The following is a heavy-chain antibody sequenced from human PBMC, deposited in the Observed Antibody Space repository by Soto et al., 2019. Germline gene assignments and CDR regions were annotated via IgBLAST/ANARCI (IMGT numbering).Heavy chain of an antibody. D-gene: IGHD6-6*01. J-gene: IGHJ6*02. V-gene: IGHV1-69*01. CDR2: IIPIFGTA. Sequence: QVQLVQSGAEVKKPGSSVKVSCKASGGTFSSYAISWVRQAPGQGLEWMGGIIPIFGTANYAQKFQGRVTITADESTSTAYMELSSLRSEDTAVYYCARTTYSSSQNYYYYYGMDVWGQGTTVTVSS. CDR3: ARTTYSSSQNYYYYYGMDV. CDR1: GGTFSSYA.